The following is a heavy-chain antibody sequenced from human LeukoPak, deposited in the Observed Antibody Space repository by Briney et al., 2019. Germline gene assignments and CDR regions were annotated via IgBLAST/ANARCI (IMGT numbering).Heavy chain of an antibody. D-gene: IGHD3-10*01. CDR2: IRYDGSNK. CDR1: GFTFSSHG. CDR3: AKVTYGSGTYGAFDS. J-gene: IGHJ4*02. Sequence: GGSLRLSCAASGFTFSSHGMHWVRQTPAKGLEWVAFIRYDGSNKYYADSVKGRFIISRDNSKYTLYLQMNSLRAEDTAVYYCAKVTYGSGTYGAFDSWGQGTLVTVSS. V-gene: IGHV3-30*02.